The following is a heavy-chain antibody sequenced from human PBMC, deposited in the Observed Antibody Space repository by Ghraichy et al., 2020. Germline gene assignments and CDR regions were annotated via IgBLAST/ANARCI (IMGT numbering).Heavy chain of an antibody. D-gene: IGHD3-3*01. V-gene: IGHV3-15*01. CDR2: IKSKTDGGTT. CDR3: TTDNNDFWGRDYYYYYGMDV. CDR1: GFTFSNAW. J-gene: IGHJ6*02. Sequence: LSLTCAASGFTFSNAWMSWVRQAPGKGLEWVGRIKSKTDGGTTDYAAPVKGRFTISRDDSKNTLYLQMNSLKTEDTAVYYCTTDNNDFWGRDYYYYYGMDVWGQGTTVTVSS.